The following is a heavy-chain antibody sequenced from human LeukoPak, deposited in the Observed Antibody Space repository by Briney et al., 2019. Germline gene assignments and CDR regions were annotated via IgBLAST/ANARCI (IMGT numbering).Heavy chain of an antibody. Sequence: GGSLRLSCAASGFTFSSYAMSWVRQAPGKGLEWVSGINNDGSSTKYADSVKGRFTISRDNAKNTLYVQVNSLRVDDTAVYYCARGQGHGFDIWGQGTMVTVSS. CDR1: GFTFSSYA. CDR2: INNDGSST. CDR3: ARGQGHGFDI. V-gene: IGHV3-74*01. J-gene: IGHJ3*02.